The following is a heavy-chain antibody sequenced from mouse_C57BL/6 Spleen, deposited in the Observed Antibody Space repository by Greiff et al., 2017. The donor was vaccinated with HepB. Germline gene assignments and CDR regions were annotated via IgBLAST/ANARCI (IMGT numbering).Heavy chain of an antibody. D-gene: IGHD1-2*01. CDR3: ARRGAAIDV. V-gene: IGHV1-64*01. CDR1: GYTFTSYW. Sequence: QVQLQQSGAELVKPGASVKLSCKASGYTFTSYWMHWVKQRPGQGLEWIGMIHPKSGSTNYNEKFKSKATLTVDKSSSTAYMQLSSLTSEDSAVYYCARRGAAIDVWGTGTTVTVSS. CDR2: IHPKSGST. J-gene: IGHJ1*03.